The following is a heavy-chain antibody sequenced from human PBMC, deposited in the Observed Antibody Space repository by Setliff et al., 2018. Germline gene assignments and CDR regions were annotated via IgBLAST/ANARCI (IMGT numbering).Heavy chain of an antibody. CDR1: GFIFDDYA. CDR3: ARDRISRYYDSGAHAFDI. D-gene: IGHD3-22*01. CDR2: ISWNSGSI. Sequence: GGSLRLSCAASGFIFDDYAMHWVRQAPGKGLEWVSGISWNSGSIDYGDSVKGRFTISRDNAKNSLYLQLNSLRAEDTAVYYCARDRISRYYDSGAHAFDIWGQGTMVTVSS. J-gene: IGHJ3*02. V-gene: IGHV3-9*01.